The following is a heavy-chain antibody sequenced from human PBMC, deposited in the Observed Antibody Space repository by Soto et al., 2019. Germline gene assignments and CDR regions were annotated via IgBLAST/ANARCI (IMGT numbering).Heavy chain of an antibody. CDR2: IYYSGST. V-gene: IGHV4-39*01. J-gene: IGHJ4*02. CDR1: GGCISSSSYY. Sequence: QLQLQESGPGLVKPSETLSLTCTVSGGCISSSSYYWGWIRQPPGKGLEWIGSIYYSGSTYYNPSLKSRVTISVDTSKNQFSLKLRSVTAADTAVHYCARLRYSGYDPFDYWGQGTLVTLSS. CDR3: ARLRYSGYDPFDY. D-gene: IGHD5-12*01.